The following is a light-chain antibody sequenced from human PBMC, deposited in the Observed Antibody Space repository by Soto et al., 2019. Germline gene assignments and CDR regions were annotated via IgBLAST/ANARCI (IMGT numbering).Light chain of an antibody. J-gene: IGKJ1*01. CDR3: HEYGSTITWT. Sequence: EVVLTQSPGTVSLSPGERATLSCRASQSVTSNYFAWYQQKPDQAPRLLIYAASSRATGIPDRFSGSGSGTDFTVSNCSLDPKDLAVYFCHEYGSTITWTFGQGTKVEIK. CDR1: QSVTSNY. CDR2: AAS. V-gene: IGKV3-20*01.